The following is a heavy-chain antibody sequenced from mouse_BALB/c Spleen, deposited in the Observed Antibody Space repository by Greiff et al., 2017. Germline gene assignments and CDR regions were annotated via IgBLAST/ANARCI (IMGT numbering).Heavy chain of an antibody. V-gene: IGHV1-7*01. D-gene: IGHD2-14*01. CDR1: GYTFTSYW. Sequence: VQLQESGAELAKPGASVKMSCKASGYTFTSYWMHWVKQRPGQGLEWIGYINPSTGYTEYNQKFKDKATLTADKSSSTAYMQLSSLTSEDSAVYYCATYRTAWFAYWGQGTLVTVSA. J-gene: IGHJ3*01. CDR3: ATYRTAWFAY. CDR2: INPSTGYT.